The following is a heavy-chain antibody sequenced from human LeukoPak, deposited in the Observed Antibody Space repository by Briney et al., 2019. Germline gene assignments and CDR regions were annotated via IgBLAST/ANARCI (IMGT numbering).Heavy chain of an antibody. CDR1: GGSFSGYY. CDR3: ARPYYSGSGSSD. J-gene: IGHJ4*02. V-gene: IGHV4-34*01. D-gene: IGHD3-10*01. Sequence: SETLSLTCTVSGGSFSGYYWSWLRQPPGKRLEWIGEINHSGSTNYNPSLKSRVTMSVDTSKNQFSLQLSSVTAADTAVYYCARPYYSGSGSSDWGQGTLVTVSS. CDR2: INHSGST.